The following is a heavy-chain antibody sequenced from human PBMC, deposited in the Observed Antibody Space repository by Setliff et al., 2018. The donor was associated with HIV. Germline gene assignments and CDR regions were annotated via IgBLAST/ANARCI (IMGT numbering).Heavy chain of an antibody. CDR3: AKDATRGSGTYLEA. D-gene: IGHD3-10*01. CDR1: GFTLRSYG. V-gene: IGHV3-30*02. Sequence: GESLTISCAASGFTLRSYGMHWVRQAPGKGLEWVAFIRYDGSIKYYADSVKGRFTVSRDNSMNTLYLQMNSLRAEDTAVYYCAKDATRGSGTYLEAWGQGTLVTVSS. J-gene: IGHJ5*02. CDR2: IRYDGSIK.